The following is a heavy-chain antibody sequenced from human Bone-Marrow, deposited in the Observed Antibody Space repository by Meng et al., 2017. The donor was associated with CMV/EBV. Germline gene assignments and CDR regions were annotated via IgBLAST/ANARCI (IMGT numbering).Heavy chain of an antibody. V-gene: IGHV3-23*01. D-gene: IGHD3-3*01. CDR2: ISGSGGST. J-gene: IGHJ4*02. Sequence: GALRLSCEASGFSFSNYWMSWVRQAPGKGLEWVSAISGSGGSTYYADSVKGRFTISRDNSKNTLYLQMNSLRAEDTAVYYCAKDHRTYYDFWSGLSWYYFDYWGQGTLVTVSS. CDR1: GFSFSNYW. CDR3: AKDHRTYYDFWSGLSWYYFDY.